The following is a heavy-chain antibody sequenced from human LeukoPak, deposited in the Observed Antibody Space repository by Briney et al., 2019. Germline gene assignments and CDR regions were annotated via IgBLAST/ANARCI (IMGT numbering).Heavy chain of an antibody. CDR2: MCNNGNT. CDR1: GLTVSSKY. J-gene: IGHJ4*02. V-gene: IGHV3-53*01. Sequence: GGSLRLSCAASGLTVSSKYMSWVRQAPGKGLEWVSVMCNNGNTHYADSVKGRFTISRDNAKNKLYLQMNSLRAEDTAMYYCARVGGDQVGYWGQGTLVTVSS. CDR3: ARVGGDQVGY. D-gene: IGHD4-17*01.